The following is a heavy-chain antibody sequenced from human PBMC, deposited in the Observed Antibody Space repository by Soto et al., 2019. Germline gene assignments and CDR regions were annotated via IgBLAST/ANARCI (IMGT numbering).Heavy chain of an antibody. CDR1: GFTFSSYW. CDR2: IKQDGSEK. CDR3: ARTAGSCSGGSCYFYYYYMDV. J-gene: IGHJ6*03. V-gene: IGHV3-7*01. Sequence: GGSLRLSCAASGFTFSSYWMSWVRQAPGKGLEWVANIKQDGSEKYYVDSVKGRFTISRDNAKNSMYLQMNSLRAEDTAVYYCARTAGSCSGGSCYFYYYYMDVWGKGTTVTVSS. D-gene: IGHD2-15*01.